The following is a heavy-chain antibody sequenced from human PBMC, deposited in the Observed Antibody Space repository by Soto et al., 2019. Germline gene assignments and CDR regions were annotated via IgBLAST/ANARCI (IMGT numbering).Heavy chain of an antibody. V-gene: IGHV1-2*02. Sequence: ASVKVSCKASGYTFTGYYMHWVRQAPGQGLEWMGWINPNSGGTNYAQKFQGRVTMTRDTSISTAYMELSRLRSDDTAVYYCARTPRIAVAATEWFDPWGQGTLGTVSS. J-gene: IGHJ5*02. CDR2: INPNSGGT. D-gene: IGHD6-19*01. CDR1: GYTFTGYY. CDR3: ARTPRIAVAATEWFDP.